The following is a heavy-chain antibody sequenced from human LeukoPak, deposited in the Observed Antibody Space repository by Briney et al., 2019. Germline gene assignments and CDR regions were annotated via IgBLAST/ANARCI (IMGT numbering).Heavy chain of an antibody. J-gene: IGHJ5*02. D-gene: IGHD1-26*01. CDR1: GGSISSYY. V-gene: IGHV4-59*01. CDR2: IYYSGST. Sequence: PWETLSLTCTVSGGSISSYYCGSVRQPPGKGLEWVVYIYYSGSTNYNPSLESRVTISVDTSKNQFSLKLSSVTAADTAVYYCARAHSVGGWFDPWGQGTLVTVSS. CDR3: ARAHSVGGWFDP.